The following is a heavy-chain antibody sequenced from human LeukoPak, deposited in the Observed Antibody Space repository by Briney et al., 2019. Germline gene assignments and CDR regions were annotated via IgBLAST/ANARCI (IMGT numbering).Heavy chain of an antibody. V-gene: IGHV1-18*01. Sequence: ASVKVSCKASGYTFTSYGISWVRQAPGQGLEWMGWISAYNGNTNYAQKLQGRVTITADKSTSTAYMELSRLRSDDTAVYYCARVLGGEWELLKYDYWGQGTLVTVSS. J-gene: IGHJ4*02. CDR2: ISAYNGNT. CDR3: ARVLGGEWELLKYDY. CDR1: GYTFTSYG. D-gene: IGHD1-26*01.